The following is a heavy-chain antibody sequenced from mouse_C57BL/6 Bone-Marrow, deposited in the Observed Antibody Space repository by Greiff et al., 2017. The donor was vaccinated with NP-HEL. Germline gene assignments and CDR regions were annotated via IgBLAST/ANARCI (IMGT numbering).Heavy chain of an antibody. V-gene: IGHV1-59*01. CDR1: GYTFTSYW. J-gene: IGHJ1*03. CDR2: IDPSDSYT. CDR3: AEGITTVVAWYFDV. D-gene: IGHD1-1*01. Sequence: QVQLKQPGAELVRPGTSVKLSCKASGYTFTSYWMHWVKQRPGQGLEWIGVIDPSDSYTNYNQKFKGKATLTVDTSSSTAYMQLSSLTSEDSAVYYCAEGITTVVAWYFDVWGTGTTVTVSS.